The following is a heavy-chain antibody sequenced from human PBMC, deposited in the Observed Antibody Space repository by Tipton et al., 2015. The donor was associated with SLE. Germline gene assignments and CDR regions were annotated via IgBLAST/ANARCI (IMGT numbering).Heavy chain of an antibody. J-gene: IGHJ4*02. Sequence: LRLSCAASGFTFSSYWRSWIRQPPGKGLEWIGEINHSGSTNYNPSLKSRVTISVDTSKNQFSLKLSSVTAADTAVYYCARGPEGYFDYWGQGTLVTVSS. CDR1: GFTFSSYW. V-gene: IGHV4-34*01. CDR2: INHSGST. CDR3: ARGPEGYFDY.